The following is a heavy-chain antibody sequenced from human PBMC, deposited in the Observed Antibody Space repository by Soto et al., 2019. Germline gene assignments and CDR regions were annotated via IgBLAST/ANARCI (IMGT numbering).Heavy chain of an antibody. Sequence: QVQLVQSGPQVKKPGSSVKVSCTASGGTFGRYTISWVRQAPGQGLEWMGGILAVLGNTNVAQRFQDRLTSAADESTSTAYLELSSLRPEDTAGYYCARGSVGLTGTSAPFAHWGQGILVTVSS. D-gene: IGHD3-9*01. CDR3: ARGSVGLTGTSAPFAH. J-gene: IGHJ4*02. V-gene: IGHV1-69*16. CDR1: GGTFGRYT. CDR2: ILAVLGNT.